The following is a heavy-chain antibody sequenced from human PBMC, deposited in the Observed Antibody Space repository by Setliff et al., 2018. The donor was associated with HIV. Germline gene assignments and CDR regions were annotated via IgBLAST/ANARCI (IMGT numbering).Heavy chain of an antibody. Sequence: GGSLRLSCAASGFTFSSYGMHWVRQAPGKGLEWVAVIWYDGSNKYYADSVKGRFTISADTSKNTLHLQMTRLSAEDTAVYYCARDLDPYFAMAVWGQGTTVTVSS. V-gene: IGHV3-33*01. J-gene: IGHJ6*02. CDR2: IWYDGSNK. CDR1: GFTFSSYG. CDR3: ARDLDPYFAMAV.